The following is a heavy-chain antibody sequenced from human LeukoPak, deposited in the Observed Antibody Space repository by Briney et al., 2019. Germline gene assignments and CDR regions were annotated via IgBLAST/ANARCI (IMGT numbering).Heavy chain of an antibody. V-gene: IGHV1-2*02. CDR1: GYSLTGYY. CDR3: AREDCSGGSCHPDY. D-gene: IGHD2-15*01. J-gene: IGHJ4*02. CDR2: INPNSGGT. Sequence: ASVKVSCKASGYSLTGYYMHWVRQAPGQGLEWMGWINPNSGGTNYAQKFQSRVTMTRDTSISTAYMELSRLRSDDTAVYYCAREDCSGGSCHPDYWGQGTLVTVSS.